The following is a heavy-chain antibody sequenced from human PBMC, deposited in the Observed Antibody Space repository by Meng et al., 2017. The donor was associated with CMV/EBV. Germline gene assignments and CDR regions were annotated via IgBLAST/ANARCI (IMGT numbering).Heavy chain of an antibody. CDR2: IYSGGST. CDR1: GLTVSSNY. V-gene: IGHV3-66*02. D-gene: IGHD2/OR15-2a*01. CDR3: ARAASSSMTLDP. J-gene: IGHJ5*02. Sequence: LSCAASGLTVSSNYMSWVRQAPGKGLEWVSVIYSGGSTYYADSVKGRFTISRDNSKNTLYLQMNSLRAEDTAVYYCARAASSSMTLDPWSQGTLVTVSS.